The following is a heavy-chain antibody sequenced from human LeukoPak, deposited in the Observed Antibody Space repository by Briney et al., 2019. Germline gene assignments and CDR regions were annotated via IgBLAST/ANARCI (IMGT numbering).Heavy chain of an antibody. J-gene: IGHJ4*02. V-gene: IGHV4-34*01. CDR2: INHSGST. CDR3: ARGQILQY. Sequence: TSETLSLTCAVYGGSFSGYYWTWIRQPPGKGLEWIGEINHSGSTNYNPSLKSRVTVSVDTSKNQFSLKLSSVTAADTAVYYCARGQILQYWGQGTLVTVSS. D-gene: IGHD2-15*01. CDR1: GGSFSGYY.